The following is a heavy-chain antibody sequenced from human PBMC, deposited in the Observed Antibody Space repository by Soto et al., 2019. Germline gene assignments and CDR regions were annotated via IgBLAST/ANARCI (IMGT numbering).Heavy chain of an antibody. V-gene: IGHV1-69*01. Sequence: QVQLVQSGGEVKKPGSSVKVSCKASGGTFSSYAISWVRQAPGQGLEWMGGIIPIFGTANYAQKFQGRVTITADESTSTAYMELSSLRSEDTAVYYCARVALYCSVGSCYSIYYYYGMDVWGQGTTVTVSS. D-gene: IGHD2-15*01. CDR2: IIPIFGTA. CDR1: GGTFSSYA. CDR3: ARVALYCSVGSCYSIYYYYGMDV. J-gene: IGHJ6*02.